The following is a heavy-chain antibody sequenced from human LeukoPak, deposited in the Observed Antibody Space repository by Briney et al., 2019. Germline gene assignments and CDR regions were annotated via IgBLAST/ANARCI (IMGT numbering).Heavy chain of an antibody. Sequence: GGSLRLSCAASGFTFSRDWMHWVRQAPGKGLVWVSRINGDGSSTSYADSVKGRFTISRDNAKNTLYLQMNSLRAEDTAVYYCPSASYDPTGYCGQGTLVTVSS. V-gene: IGHV3-74*01. D-gene: IGHD3-22*01. J-gene: IGHJ4*02. CDR3: PSASYDPTGY. CDR1: GFTFSRDW. CDR2: INGDGSST.